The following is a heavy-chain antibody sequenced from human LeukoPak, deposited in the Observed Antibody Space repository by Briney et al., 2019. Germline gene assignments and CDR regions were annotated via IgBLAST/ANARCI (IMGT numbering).Heavy chain of an antibody. CDR1: GFTFSTYG. Sequence: PGGSLRLSCAASGFTFSTYGMHWVRQAPGKGLEWVAVIWYDGSNKYYADSMKGRLTISRDNSKNTLYLQMNSLRAEDTAVYYCARDTSGSYNAFDIWGQGTMVTVSS. D-gene: IGHD3-10*01. J-gene: IGHJ3*02. V-gene: IGHV3-33*01. CDR3: ARDTSGSYNAFDI. CDR2: IWYDGSNK.